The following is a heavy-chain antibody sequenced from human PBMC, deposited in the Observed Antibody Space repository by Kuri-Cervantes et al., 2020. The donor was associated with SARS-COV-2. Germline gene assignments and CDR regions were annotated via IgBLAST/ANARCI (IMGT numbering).Heavy chain of an antibody. Sequence: GGSLSLSCAASGFNFSRTDMHWVRQAPGKGLEWVAVISHDGKNKKCIASGKGRFTISRDNSQSTLYLHMKSLRSEDTAMYYCAKDRVGVQDFWGQGTLVTVSS. V-gene: IGHV3-30*18. CDR2: ISHDGKNK. CDR1: GFNFSRTD. CDR3: AKDRVGVQDF. D-gene: IGHD2-21*01. J-gene: IGHJ4*02.